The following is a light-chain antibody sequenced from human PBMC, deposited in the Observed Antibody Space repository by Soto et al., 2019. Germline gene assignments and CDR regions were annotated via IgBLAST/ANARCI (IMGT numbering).Light chain of an antibody. V-gene: IGKV1-27*01. CDR1: QAINTY. CDR2: DAS. J-gene: IGKJ1*01. CDR3: QKYISAPWT. Sequence: DIQMTQSPSSLFASVGDRVTITCRASQAINTYLAWYQQKPGSVPKLLISDASTLQPGVPSRFSGSGSGTDFTLTISSLQLDDVATYYCQKYISAPWTFGRGTKVQIK.